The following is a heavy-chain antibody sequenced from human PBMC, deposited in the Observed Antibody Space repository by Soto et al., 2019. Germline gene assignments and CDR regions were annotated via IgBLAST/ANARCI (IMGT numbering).Heavy chain of an antibody. D-gene: IGHD2-15*01. CDR1: GGSISSGGYY. V-gene: IGHV4-31*03. J-gene: IGHJ5*02. CDR3: ARGLYCSGGSCYRGAIWFDP. Sequence: LSLTCTVSGGSISSGGYYWSWIRQHPGKGLEWIGYIYYSGSTYYNPSLKSRVTISVDTSKNQFSLKLSSVTAADTAVYYCARGLYCSGGSCYRGAIWFDPWGQGTLVTVSS. CDR2: IYYSGST.